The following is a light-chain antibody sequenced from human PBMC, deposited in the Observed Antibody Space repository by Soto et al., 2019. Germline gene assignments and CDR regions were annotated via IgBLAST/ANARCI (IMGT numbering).Light chain of an antibody. CDR1: QGVSSN. V-gene: IGKV3-15*01. J-gene: IGKJ2*01. Sequence: EVVMTQSPATLSVSPGERATLSCRASQGVSSNLAWYQQKPGQPPRLLVFDASTRAAGIPARFSGSGSGTEFTLTISSLQSEDFAVYYCQQYNNLYTFGQGTKLEIK. CDR3: QQYNNLYT. CDR2: DAS.